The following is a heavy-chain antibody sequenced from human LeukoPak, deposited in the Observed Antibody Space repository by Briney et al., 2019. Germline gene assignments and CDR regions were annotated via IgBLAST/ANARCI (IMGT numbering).Heavy chain of an antibody. CDR3: ARGLYASYRAFDY. J-gene: IGHJ4*02. V-gene: IGHV3-11*04. Sequence: GGSLRLSCAASGFTFSDYYMSWIRQAPGKGLEWVSYISSSGSTIYYVDSVKGRFTISRDNAKNSVYLQMNSLRAEDTAVYYCARGLYASYRAFDYWGQGTLVTVSS. CDR2: ISSSGSTI. CDR1: GFTFSDYY. D-gene: IGHD2-8*01.